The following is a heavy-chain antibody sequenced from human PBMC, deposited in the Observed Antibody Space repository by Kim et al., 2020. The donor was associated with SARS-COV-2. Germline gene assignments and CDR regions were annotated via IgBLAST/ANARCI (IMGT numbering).Heavy chain of an antibody. CDR1: GGSFSGYY. V-gene: IGHV4-34*01. CDR3: ARATEYCSGGSCYNWFEP. Sequence: SETLSLTCAVYGGSFSGYYWSWIRQPPGKGLEWIGEINHSGSTNYNPSLKSRVTISVDTSKNQFSLKLSSVTAADTAVYYCARATEYCSGGSCYNWFEP. D-gene: IGHD2-15*01. CDR2: INHSGST. J-gene: IGHJ5*02.